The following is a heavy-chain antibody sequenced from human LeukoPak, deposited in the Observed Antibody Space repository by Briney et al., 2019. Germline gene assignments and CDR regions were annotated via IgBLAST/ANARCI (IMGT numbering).Heavy chain of an antibody. CDR1: GFSFSDYY. J-gene: IGHJ4*02. CDR3: ARDYAGGWHHFDS. Sequence: GGSLRLSCAASGFSFSDYYMSWIRQAPGKGLEWVSDINTSSDTKYADSVRGRFTISRGNAKNSLYLQMNSLRAEDTAVYFCARDYAGGWHHFDSWGQGALVTVPS. V-gene: IGHV3-11*06. D-gene: IGHD6-19*01. CDR2: INTSSDT.